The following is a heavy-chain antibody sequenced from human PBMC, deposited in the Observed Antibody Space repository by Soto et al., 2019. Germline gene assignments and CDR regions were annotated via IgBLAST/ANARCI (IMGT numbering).Heavy chain of an antibody. D-gene: IGHD6-13*01. V-gene: IGHV3-21*01. CDR3: ARGQQLAHFDY. CDR2: ISSSSYI. CDR1: GFTFSSYS. J-gene: IGHJ4*02. Sequence: GGSLRLSCAASGFTFSSYSMNWVRQAPGKGLEWVSSISSSSYIYYADSVKGRFTISRDNAKNSLYLQMNSLRAEDTAVYYCARGQQLAHFDYWGQGTLVTVSS.